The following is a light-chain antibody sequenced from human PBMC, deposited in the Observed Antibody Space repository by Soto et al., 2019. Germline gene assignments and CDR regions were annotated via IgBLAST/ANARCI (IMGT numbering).Light chain of an antibody. J-gene: IGKJ1*01. CDR1: QSVSSY. Sequence: EIVMTQSPATLSVSPGERATLSCRASQSVSSYLAWYQQKPGQAPRLLIYDASTRATGIPARFSGGGSGTEFTLTISSLQSEDFAVYYCHQYDNWFSTFGQGTKVDIK. CDR2: DAS. V-gene: IGKV3D-15*01. CDR3: HQYDNWFST.